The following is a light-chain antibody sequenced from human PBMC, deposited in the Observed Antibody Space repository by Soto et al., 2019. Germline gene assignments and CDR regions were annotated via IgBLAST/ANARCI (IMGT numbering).Light chain of an antibody. CDR3: QQRSNWPPAT. V-gene: IGKV3-11*01. CDR2: DAS. CDR1: QSVSSY. J-gene: IGKJ5*01. Sequence: EIVFTQSPATLSXSPGEIAXLXCXXSQSVSSYLAWYQQKPGQAPRLLIYDASNRATGIPARFSGSGSGTDFTLTISSLEPEDFAVYYCQQRSNWPPATFGQGTRLEIK.